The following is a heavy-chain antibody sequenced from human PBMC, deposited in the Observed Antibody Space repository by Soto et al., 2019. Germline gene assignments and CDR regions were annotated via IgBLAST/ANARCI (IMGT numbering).Heavy chain of an antibody. CDR1: GFSFTSYA. CDR2: ISLRGDTT. Sequence: PGGSLRLSCAASGFSFTSYAMSWVRQAPGKGLEWVSTISLRGDTTGYADSVEGRFTISRDNSKNTLYLQMNSLRAEDTAVYYCTKGQSYSRFDYWGQGTLVTVSS. D-gene: IGHD3-10*01. V-gene: IGHV3-23*01. CDR3: TKGQSYSRFDY. J-gene: IGHJ4*02.